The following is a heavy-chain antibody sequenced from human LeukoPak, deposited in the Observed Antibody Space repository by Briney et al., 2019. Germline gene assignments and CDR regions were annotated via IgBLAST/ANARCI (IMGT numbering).Heavy chain of an antibody. CDR1: GGSISSSSFY. D-gene: IGHD6-19*01. V-gene: IGHV4-39*01. Sequence: SETLSLTCTVSGGSISSSSFYWGWIRQPPGKGLEWIGSIYYSGNTYYNPSLKSRVSISVDTSKNQFSLKLSSVTAADTAVYYCARSLISVAGTFDSWGQGTLVTVSS. J-gene: IGHJ4*02. CDR3: ARSLISVAGTFDS. CDR2: IYYSGNT.